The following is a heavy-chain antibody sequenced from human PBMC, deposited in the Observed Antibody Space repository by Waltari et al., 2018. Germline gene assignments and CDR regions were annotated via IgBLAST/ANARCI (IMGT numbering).Heavy chain of an antibody. J-gene: IGHJ6*02. V-gene: IGHV3-48*03. CDR3: AAPGSTMVRGANYYYYYGMDV. D-gene: IGHD3-10*01. Sequence: EVQLVESGGGLVQPGGSLRLSCAASGFTFSSYEMNWVRRAPGKGLEWGSYISSSGSTIYYADSVKGRVTISRDNAKNSLYLQMNSLRAEDTAVYYCAAPGSTMVRGANYYYYYGMDVWGQGTTVTVSS. CDR2: ISSSGSTI. CDR1: GFTFSSYE.